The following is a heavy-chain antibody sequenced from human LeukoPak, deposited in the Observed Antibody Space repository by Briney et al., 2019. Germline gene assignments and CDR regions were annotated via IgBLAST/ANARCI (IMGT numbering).Heavy chain of an antibody. J-gene: IGHJ6*03. Sequence: GGSLRLSCAASGFTFSDYYMSWIRRAPGKGLEWVSYISSSGSTIYYADSVKGRFTISRDNAKNSLYLQMNSLRAEDTAVYYCARMKGGVSLLWFGESTYYYYYMDVWGKGTTVTISS. CDR3: ARMKGGVSLLWFGESTYYYYYMDV. CDR2: ISSSGSTI. CDR1: GFTFSDYY. D-gene: IGHD3-10*01. V-gene: IGHV3-11*01.